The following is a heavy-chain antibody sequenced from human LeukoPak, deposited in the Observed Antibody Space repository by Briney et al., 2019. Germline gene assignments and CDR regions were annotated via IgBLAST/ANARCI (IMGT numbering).Heavy chain of an antibody. CDR3: AKDTYYYDSSGFGY. CDR2: ISYDGSNK. J-gene: IGHJ4*02. CDR1: GFTFSSYG. D-gene: IGHD3-22*01. V-gene: IGHV3-30*18. Sequence: PGGSLRLSCAASGFTFSSYGMHWVRQAPGKGLEWVAVISYDGSNKYYADSVKGRFTISRDNSKNTLYLQMNSLRAEDTAVYYCAKDTYYYDSSGFGYWGQGTLVTVSS.